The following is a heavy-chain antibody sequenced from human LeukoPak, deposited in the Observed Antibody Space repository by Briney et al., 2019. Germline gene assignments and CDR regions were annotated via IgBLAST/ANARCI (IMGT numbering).Heavy chain of an antibody. CDR3: ASRGGSAQPPPADY. CDR2: IKQDGSET. CDR1: GFIFSRYW. D-gene: IGHD1-26*01. V-gene: IGHV3-7*01. J-gene: IGHJ4*02. Sequence: GGSLRPSCAASGFIFSRYWMSWVRQAPGKGLEWVANIKQDGSETYYVDSVKGRFTIFRDNTKNSLYLQMNSLRAEDTAVYYCASRGGSAQPPPADYWGQGTLVTVSS.